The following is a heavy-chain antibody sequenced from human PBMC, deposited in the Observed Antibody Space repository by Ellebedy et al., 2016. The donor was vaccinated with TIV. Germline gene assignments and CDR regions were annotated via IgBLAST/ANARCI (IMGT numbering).Heavy chain of an antibody. V-gene: IGHV3-48*03. CDR2: ISGSASVT. J-gene: IGHJ5*02. CDR1: GFTFSSHE. Sequence: GESLMISCAVSGFTFSSHEMNWVRQAPGKGLEWVSYISGSASVTAYADSVKGRFTISRDNARTSLYLQMNSLRVDDTAMYYCARSYGARTSGPWGQGTLVTVSS. CDR3: ARSYGARTSGP. D-gene: IGHD3-16*01.